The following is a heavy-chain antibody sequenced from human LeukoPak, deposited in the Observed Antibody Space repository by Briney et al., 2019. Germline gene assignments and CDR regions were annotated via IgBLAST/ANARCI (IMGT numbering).Heavy chain of an antibody. CDR2: INPNSGGT. J-gene: IGHJ4*02. CDR3: ARYNWNYSGFDY. Sequence: ASVKVSFKASGYTFTVYYMHWVRQAPGQGLEWMGWINPNSGGTSYEQKFQGRVTMTRDTSISTAYMELSRLRSDDTAVYYCARYNWNYSGFDYWGQGTLVTVSS. V-gene: IGHV1-2*02. D-gene: IGHD1-1*01. CDR1: GYTFTVYY.